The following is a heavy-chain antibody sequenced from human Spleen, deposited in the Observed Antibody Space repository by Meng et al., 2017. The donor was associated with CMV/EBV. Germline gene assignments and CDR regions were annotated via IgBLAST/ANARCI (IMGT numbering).Heavy chain of an antibody. J-gene: IGHJ6*02. CDR1: GGTFSSYA. CDR2: IIPIFGTA. CDR3: ARRWIGEQQLAGDYYHYGPDV. D-gene: IGHD6-13*01. Sequence: SVKVSCKASGGTFSSYAISWVRQAPGQGLEWMGGIIPIFGTANYAQKFQGRVTITTDEFTSIASMELSSLRSEDTAVYYCARRWIGEQQLAGDYYHYGPDVWGQGTTVTVSS. V-gene: IGHV1-69*05.